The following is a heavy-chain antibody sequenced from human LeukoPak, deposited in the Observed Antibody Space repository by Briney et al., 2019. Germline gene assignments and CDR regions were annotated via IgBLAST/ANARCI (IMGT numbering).Heavy chain of an antibody. J-gene: IGHJ4*02. CDR3: AKEDYGLRVY. V-gene: IGHV3-23*01. CDR1: GLTFSSYA. Sequence: PGGSLRLSCAASGLTFSSYAMSWVRQAPGKGLEWVSAISGSGGSTYYADSVKGRFTISRDDSRNTLYLQMNSLRAEDTALYYCAKEDYGLRVYWGQGPLVTVSS. D-gene: IGHD4/OR15-4a*01. CDR2: ISGSGGST.